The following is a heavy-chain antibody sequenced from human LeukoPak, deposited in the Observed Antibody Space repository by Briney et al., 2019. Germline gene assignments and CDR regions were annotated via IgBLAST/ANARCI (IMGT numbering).Heavy chain of an antibody. J-gene: IGHJ3*02. D-gene: IGHD3-22*01. V-gene: IGHV1-2*02. CDR3: ARGFYYDDSGVDAFDI. Sequence: ASVEVSCNASGYTFTGYYIHWMRQAPGQGLEWMGWINPNSGGRNYAQKFQGRVTMTSETSISTAYMELSSLRSDDSAVYYCARGFYYDDSGVDAFDIRGQGTMVTVSS. CDR2: INPNSGGR. CDR1: GYTFTGYY.